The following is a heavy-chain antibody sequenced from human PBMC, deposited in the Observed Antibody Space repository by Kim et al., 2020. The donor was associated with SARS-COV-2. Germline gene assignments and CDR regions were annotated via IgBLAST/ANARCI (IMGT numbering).Heavy chain of an antibody. V-gene: IGHV1-24*01. CDR1: GYTLTELS. J-gene: IGHJ5*02. CDR2: FDPEDGET. Sequence: ASVKVSCKFSGYTLTELSMHWVRQAPGKGLEWMGGFDPEDGETIYAQKFQGRVTMTEDTSTDTAYMELSSLRSEDTAVYYCATSPPIAAAGNWFDPWGQGTLVTVSS. D-gene: IGHD6-13*01. CDR3: ATSPPIAAAGNWFDP.